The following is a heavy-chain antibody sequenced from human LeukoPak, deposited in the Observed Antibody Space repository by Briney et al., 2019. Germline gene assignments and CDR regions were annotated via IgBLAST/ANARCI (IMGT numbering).Heavy chain of an antibody. CDR3: AKGGYCSTTSCYMGRSYYYYMDV. CDR2: ISGSGGSGVST. J-gene: IGHJ6*03. V-gene: IGHV3-23*01. Sequence: GGSLRLSCAASGFTFSSYAMTWFRQAPGKGLEWVSSISGSGGSGVSTYYADSVKGRFTISRDNSKNTLYLQMSSLRAEDTAVYYCAKGGYCSTTSCYMGRSYYYYMDVWGKGTTVTVSS. CDR1: GFTFSSYA. D-gene: IGHD2-2*02.